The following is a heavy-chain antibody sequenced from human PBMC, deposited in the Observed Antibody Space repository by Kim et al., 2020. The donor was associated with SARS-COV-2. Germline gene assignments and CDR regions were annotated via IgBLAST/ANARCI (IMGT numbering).Heavy chain of an antibody. CDR3: AGRVSSSGWYPSWFDP. V-gene: IGHV4-59*08. Sequence: SLKSRVTISVDTSKNQFSLKLSSVTAADTAVYYCAGRVSSSGWYPSWFDPWGQGTLVTVSS. D-gene: IGHD6-19*01. J-gene: IGHJ5*02.